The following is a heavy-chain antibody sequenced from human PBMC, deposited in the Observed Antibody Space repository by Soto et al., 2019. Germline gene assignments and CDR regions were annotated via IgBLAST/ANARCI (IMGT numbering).Heavy chain of an antibody. CDR2: IIPIFGTA. Sequence: ASVKVSCKAPGGTFSSYAISWVRQAPGQGLEWMGGIIPIFGTANYAQKFQGRVTITADESTSTAYMELSSLRSEDTAVYYCARDGYSRSWYGIWGQGTMVTVSS. D-gene: IGHD6-13*01. CDR3: ARDGYSRSWYGI. J-gene: IGHJ3*02. CDR1: GGTFSSYA. V-gene: IGHV1-69*13.